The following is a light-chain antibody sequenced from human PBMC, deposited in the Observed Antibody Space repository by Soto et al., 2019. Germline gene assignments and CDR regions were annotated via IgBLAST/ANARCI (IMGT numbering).Light chain of an antibody. V-gene: IGKV1-5*03. CDR3: QQTYSSPIT. CDR2: KTY. CDR1: QTISSW. Sequence: DIQMTQSPSTLSASVGDRVTIACRASQTISSWVAWYQQKPGKAPRLLIYKTYNLQSGVPSRFSGSGSGTDFTLTIRSLQPEDFTTYYCQQTYSSPITFGQGTRLEIK. J-gene: IGKJ5*01.